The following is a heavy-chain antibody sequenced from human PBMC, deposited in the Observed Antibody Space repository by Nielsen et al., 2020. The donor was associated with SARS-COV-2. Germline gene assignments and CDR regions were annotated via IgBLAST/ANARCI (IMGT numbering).Heavy chain of an antibody. CDR2: IWYDGSNK. D-gene: IGHD1-26*01. CDR1: GFTFSSYG. V-gene: IGHV3-33*08. Sequence: GGSLRLSCAASGFTFSSYGMHWVRQAPGKGLEWVAVIWYDGSNKYYADSVKGRFTISRDNSKNTLYLQMNSLRAEDTAVYYCARDSGSYYGWFDPWGQGTLVTVSS. J-gene: IGHJ5*02. CDR3: ARDSGSYYGWFDP.